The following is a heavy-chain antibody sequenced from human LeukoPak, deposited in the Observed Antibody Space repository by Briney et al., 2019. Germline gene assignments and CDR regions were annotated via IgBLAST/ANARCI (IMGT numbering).Heavy chain of an antibody. CDR2: ISADGGTT. D-gene: IGHD1-7*01. CDR1: GFTFDDYA. CDR3: AGYNWNYYFDY. V-gene: IGHV3-43*02. J-gene: IGHJ4*02. Sequence: GGSLRLSCAASGFTFDDYAIHWVRQAPGKGLEWVSLISADGGTTYYADSVKGRFTISRGNGKNSLYLQMNSLRTEDTALYYCAGYNWNYYFDYWGQGTLVTVSS.